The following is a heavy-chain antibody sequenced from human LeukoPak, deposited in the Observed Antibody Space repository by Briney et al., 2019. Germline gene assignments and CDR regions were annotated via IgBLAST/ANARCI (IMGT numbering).Heavy chain of an antibody. CDR3: ARDARYYDILTGYYNYFDY. CDR1: GFTFSDSY. CDR2: ISGSGHDI. J-gene: IGHJ4*02. Sequence: PGGSLRLSCAASGFTFSDSYMTWVRQAPGKGVEWVAYISGSGHDINYSESAKGRFTISRDNAKNSLYLQMNSLRAEDTAVYYCARDARYYDILTGYYNYFDYWGQGTLVTVSS. D-gene: IGHD3-9*01. V-gene: IGHV3-11*04.